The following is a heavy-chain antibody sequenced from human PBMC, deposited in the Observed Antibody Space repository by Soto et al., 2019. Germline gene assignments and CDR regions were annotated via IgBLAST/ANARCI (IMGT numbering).Heavy chain of an antibody. CDR2: IYYSGST. CDR3: ARIRGSPLHGNWFDP. V-gene: IGHV4-59*01. CDR1: GGSISSYY. D-gene: IGHD1-26*01. Sequence: SETLSLTCTVSGGSISSYYWSWIRQPPGKGLEWIGYIYYSGSTNYNPSLKSRVTISVDTSKNQFSLKLSSVTAADTAVYYCARIRGSPLHGNWFDPWGQGTLVTVPQ. J-gene: IGHJ5*02.